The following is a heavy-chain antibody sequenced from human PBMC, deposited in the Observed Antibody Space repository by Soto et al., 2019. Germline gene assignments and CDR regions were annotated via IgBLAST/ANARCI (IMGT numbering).Heavy chain of an antibody. D-gene: IGHD3-10*01. Sequence: SETLSLTCTVSGGSISSYYWSWIRQPPGKGLEWIGYIYYSGSTNYNPSLKSRVTISVDTSKNQFSLKLSSVTAADTAVYYCATDVGVRGQTYYYYGMDVWGQGTTVTVSS. CDR3: ATDVGVRGQTYYYYGMDV. CDR1: GGSISSYY. CDR2: IYYSGST. V-gene: IGHV4-59*01. J-gene: IGHJ6*02.